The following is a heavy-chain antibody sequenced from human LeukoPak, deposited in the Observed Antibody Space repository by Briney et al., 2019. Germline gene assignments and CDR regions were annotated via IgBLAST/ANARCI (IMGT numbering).Heavy chain of an antibody. CDR2: IYYSGST. CDR3: ARNETTGLQRTPYYHSYVDV. D-gene: IGHD4-11*01. V-gene: IGHV4-39*01. Sequence: SETLSLTCTVSGGSITNNAYYWAWIRQPPGKGLEWIGSIYYSGSTHYNPSLKSRLTISVDTSKNQFSLKLSSVTAADTAVYYWARNETTGLQRTPYYHSYVDVWGKGTTVTVSS. J-gene: IGHJ6*03. CDR1: GGSITNNAYY.